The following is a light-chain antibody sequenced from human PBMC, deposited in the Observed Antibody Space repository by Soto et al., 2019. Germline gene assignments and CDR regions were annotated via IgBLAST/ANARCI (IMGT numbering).Light chain of an antibody. CDR2: DAS. CDR1: QSIGRY. CDR3: QQRGNWPLT. V-gene: IGKV3-11*01. Sequence: ETVLTQSPATLSLSPGERATLSCRASQSIGRYLIWYQQKPGQAPRLLISDASTRATGIPARFSGCGSGTDFTLTISSLEPEDFAVYYCQQRGNWPLTFGGGTKVEI. J-gene: IGKJ4*01.